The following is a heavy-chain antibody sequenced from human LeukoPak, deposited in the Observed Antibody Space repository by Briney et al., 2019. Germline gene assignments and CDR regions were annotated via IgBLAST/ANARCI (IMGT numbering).Heavy chain of an antibody. CDR3: ATGYSSSWSGGYYFDY. V-gene: IGHV4-59*01. CDR2: IYYSGST. J-gene: IGHJ4*02. Sequence: PSETLSLTCTVSGGSISSYYWSWIRQPPGKGLEWIGYIYYSGSTNYNPSLKSRVTISVDTSKNQFSLKLSSVTAADTAVYYCATGYSSSWSGGYYFDYWGQGTLVTVSS. D-gene: IGHD6-13*01. CDR1: GGSISSYY.